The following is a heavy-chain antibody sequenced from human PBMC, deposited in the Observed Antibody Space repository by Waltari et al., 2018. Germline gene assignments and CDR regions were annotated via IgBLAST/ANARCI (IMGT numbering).Heavy chain of an antibody. D-gene: IGHD6-6*01. CDR2: IYTTGTT. CDR1: GGSITSGNYY. Sequence: QVQLQESGPGLVKPSQPLSLICTVSGGSITSGNYYWTWIRQPAGKGLEWIGRIYTTGTTTYNPSLRSRVTILVDTSNNHFSLRLSSVTAADTAVYYCAREPSVAARSYWYFDLWGRGTLVTVSS. J-gene: IGHJ2*01. CDR3: AREPSVAARSYWYFDL. V-gene: IGHV4-61*02.